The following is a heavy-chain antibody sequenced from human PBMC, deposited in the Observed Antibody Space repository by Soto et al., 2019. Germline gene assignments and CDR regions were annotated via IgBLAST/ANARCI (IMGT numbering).Heavy chain of an antibody. CDR3: ARERGPDIGVVPAADYYYGMDV. D-gene: IGHD2-2*01. J-gene: IGHJ6*02. CDR2: ISYDGSNK. Sequence: GGSLRLSCAASGFTFSSYAMHWVRQAPGKGLEWVAVISYDGSNKYYADSVKGRFTISRDNSKNTLYLQMNSLRAEDTAVYYCARERGPDIGVVPAADYYYGMDVWGQGTTVTVSS. CDR1: GFTFSSYA. V-gene: IGHV3-30-3*01.